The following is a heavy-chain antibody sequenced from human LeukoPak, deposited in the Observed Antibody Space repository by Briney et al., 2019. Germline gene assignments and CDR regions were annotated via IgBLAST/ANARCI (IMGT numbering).Heavy chain of an antibody. Sequence: SETLSLTCSVSGASVNDYFWSWIRQAPGRGPEWLGQVYSGGAAEYSPSLKGRVTISLDASTNKVSLSLRSATPADTAVYFCAREIVLMMSDAASPYFMDVWGRGTTVTVAS. CDR3: AREIVLMMSDAASPYFMDV. D-gene: IGHD3-16*01. CDR2: VYSGGAA. J-gene: IGHJ6*03. CDR1: GASVNDYF. V-gene: IGHV4-59*02.